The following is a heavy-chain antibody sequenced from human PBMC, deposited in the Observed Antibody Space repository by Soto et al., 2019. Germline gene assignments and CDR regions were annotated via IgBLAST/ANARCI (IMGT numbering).Heavy chain of an antibody. CDR2: IIPIFGTE. CDR1: GGTFSSYA. Sequence: QVQLVQSGAEVKKPGSSVRVSCKASGGTFSSYAISWVRQAPGQGLEWMGGIIPIFGTENYAQKFQGRVTITADESTSPAYMELSSLRSEDTAVYYCAIDRIAGSKYYYGMDVWGQGTTVTVSS. V-gene: IGHV1-69*01. D-gene: IGHD6-13*01. J-gene: IGHJ6*02. CDR3: AIDRIAGSKYYYGMDV.